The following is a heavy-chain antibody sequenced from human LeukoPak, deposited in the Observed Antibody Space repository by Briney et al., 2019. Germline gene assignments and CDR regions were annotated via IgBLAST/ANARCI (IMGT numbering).Heavy chain of an antibody. CDR1: GDSVSSNSAT. CDR3: VRDSGMGLDAFDI. J-gene: IGHJ3*02. D-gene: IGHD3-10*01. Sequence: SQTLSLTCAISGDSVSSNSATWNWLRQSPSRGLEWLGRTYYRSRRLNDYAVSVKGRITVNPDTSKDQFSLQLHTVSPEDTAVYYCVRDSGMGLDAFDIWGQGTMVTVSS. V-gene: IGHV6-1*01. CDR2: TYYRSRRLN.